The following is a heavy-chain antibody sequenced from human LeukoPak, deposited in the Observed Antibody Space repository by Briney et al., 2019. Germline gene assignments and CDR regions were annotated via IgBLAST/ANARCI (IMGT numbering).Heavy chain of an antibody. Sequence: ASVKVSCKASGYTFTSYYMHWVRQAPGQGLEWMGIINPSGGSTSYAQKFQGRVTMTRDTSTSTVYMELSSLRAEDTAVYYCARDPIGIAMAGTDPMLDYWGQGTLVTVSS. V-gene: IGHV1-46*01. J-gene: IGHJ4*02. CDR2: INPSGGST. D-gene: IGHD6-19*01. CDR1: GYTFTSYY. CDR3: ARDPIGIAMAGTDPMLDY.